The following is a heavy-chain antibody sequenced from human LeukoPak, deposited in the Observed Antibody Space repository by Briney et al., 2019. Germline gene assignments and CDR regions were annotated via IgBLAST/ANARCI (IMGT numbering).Heavy chain of an antibody. J-gene: IGHJ5*02. V-gene: IGHV3-23*01. CDR3: AKAGGSSWFDP. CDR2: ISGSGGST. D-gene: IGHD3-16*01. CDR1: GFTFSIYA. Sequence: GGSQRPSCAASGFTFSIYAMSWVRQPPGKGHEWVPAISGSGGSTYYADSVKGRFTISRDNSKNTRYLQINSLRADDTAVYYCAKAGGSSWFDPWGQGTLVTVSS.